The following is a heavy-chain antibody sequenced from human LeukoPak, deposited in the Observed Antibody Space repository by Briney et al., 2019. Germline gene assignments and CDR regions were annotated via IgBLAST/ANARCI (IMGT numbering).Heavy chain of an antibody. Sequence: SETLSLRCSASGGSISSASYYWAWIRLPPGKGLEWIGSIYYSGNTYYNLSLNSRVTISVDTSRNQFSLNLSSVTAADTAVYYCARHYGPWGQGTLVAVSS. D-gene: IGHD4-17*01. CDR1: GGSISSASYY. CDR2: IYYSGNT. J-gene: IGHJ5*02. V-gene: IGHV4-39*01. CDR3: ARHYGP.